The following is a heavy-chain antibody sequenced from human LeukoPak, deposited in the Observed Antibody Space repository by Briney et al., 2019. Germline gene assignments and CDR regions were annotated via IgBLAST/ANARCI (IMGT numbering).Heavy chain of an antibody. Sequence: GGSLRLSCAASGFTFSSYAMSWVRQAPGKGLEWVSAISGSGGSTYYADSVKGRSTISRDNSTNTLYLQMNSLRAEDAAVYYCAKDRDIVATISDYWGQGTLVTVSS. J-gene: IGHJ4*02. CDR3: AKDRDIVATISDY. CDR1: GFTFSSYA. V-gene: IGHV3-23*01. D-gene: IGHD5-12*01. CDR2: ISGSGGST.